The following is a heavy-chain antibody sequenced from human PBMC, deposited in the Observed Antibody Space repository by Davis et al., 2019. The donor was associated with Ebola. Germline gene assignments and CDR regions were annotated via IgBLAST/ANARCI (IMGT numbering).Heavy chain of an antibody. CDR1: GDSITRGGFY. J-gene: IGHJ4*02. Sequence: PSETLSLTCSVSGDSITRGGFYWTWIRQHPGKGLEWLGCIFNSGSSYYNPSLKSRLTISKDTSKNHFSLKLNSVTAADTAIYYCARFPMGGTGSRADYWGQGTLVTVSS. D-gene: IGHD3-10*01. CDR2: IFNSGSS. V-gene: IGHV4-31*03. CDR3: ARFPMGGTGSRADY.